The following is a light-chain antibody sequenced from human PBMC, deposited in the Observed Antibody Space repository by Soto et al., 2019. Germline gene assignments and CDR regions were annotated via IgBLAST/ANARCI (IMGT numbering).Light chain of an antibody. Sequence: EIVMTQSPATLSVSPGERATLSCRASQSVSSNLAWYQQKPGKAPRLLIYGASTRATGIPARFSGSGSGTEFTLTISSLQSEDFEVYYCQQYNNWPFTFGPGTKVDIK. CDR3: QQYNNWPFT. V-gene: IGKV3-15*01. CDR2: GAS. J-gene: IGKJ3*01. CDR1: QSVSSN.